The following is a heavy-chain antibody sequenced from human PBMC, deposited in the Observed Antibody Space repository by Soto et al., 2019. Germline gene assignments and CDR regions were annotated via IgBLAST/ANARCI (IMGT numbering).Heavy chain of an antibody. V-gene: IGHV4-4*02. Sequence: HLQESGPGLVSPSETLSLTCAVSGGSISSSSWWTWVRQSPEKGLEWIGEFYHAGSPDYNPSFQSRVTIILDKSKPNFSLRLTSVTAADTAVYYCARGSSFRGDFDIWGQGTTVTASS. CDR3: ARGSSFRGDFDI. D-gene: IGHD2-21*01. J-gene: IGHJ3*02. CDR1: GGSISSSSW. CDR2: FYHAGSP.